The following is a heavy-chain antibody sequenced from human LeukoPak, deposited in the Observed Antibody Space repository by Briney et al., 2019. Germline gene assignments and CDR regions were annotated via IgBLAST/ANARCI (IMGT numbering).Heavy chain of an antibody. J-gene: IGHJ3*01. V-gene: IGHV3-23*01. D-gene: IGHD2-2*01. Sequence: PGGSLRLSCAASGFTFSIYGMHWVRQAPGKRLEWVSAINGGGDATEYADSVKGRFTISRDNSKNTLYLQMNSLRPEDTAVYYCARCTASCYANAFDVWGQGTLLTVSS. CDR1: GFTFSIYG. CDR3: ARCTASCYANAFDV. CDR2: INGGGDAT.